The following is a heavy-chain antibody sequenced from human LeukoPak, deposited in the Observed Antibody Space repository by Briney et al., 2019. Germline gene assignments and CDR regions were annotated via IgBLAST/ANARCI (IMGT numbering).Heavy chain of an antibody. CDR2: IYTSGST. Sequence: SETLSLTCTVSGGSISSGSYYWSWLRQPAGTGLEWIGRIYTSGSTNYNPSLKSRVTISVDTSKNQFSLKLSSVTAADTAVYYCARTVVPAASFDYWGQGTLVTVSS. V-gene: IGHV4-61*02. CDR3: ARTVVPAASFDY. J-gene: IGHJ4*02. D-gene: IGHD2-2*01. CDR1: GGSISSGSYY.